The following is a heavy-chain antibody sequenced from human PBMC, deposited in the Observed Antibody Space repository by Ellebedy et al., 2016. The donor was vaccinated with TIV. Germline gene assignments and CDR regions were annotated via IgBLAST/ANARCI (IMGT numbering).Heavy chain of an antibody. Sequence: PGGSLRLSCAASGFTFDDYGMHWVRQAPGKGLEWVAVIYYDGSNKFYADSVKGRFTISRDNSKNTLYLQMNSLRAEDTAVYYCARDLGYSYGHYGMDVWGQGTTVTVSS. J-gene: IGHJ6*02. CDR1: GFTFDDYG. V-gene: IGHV3-33*08. CDR3: ARDLGYSYGHYGMDV. D-gene: IGHD5-18*01. CDR2: IYYDGSNK.